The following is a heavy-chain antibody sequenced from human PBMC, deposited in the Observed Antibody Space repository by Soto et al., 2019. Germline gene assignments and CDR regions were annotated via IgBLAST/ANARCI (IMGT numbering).Heavy chain of an antibody. D-gene: IGHD6-13*01. J-gene: IGHJ6*02. CDR1: GFTFSSYG. V-gene: IGHV3-33*01. CDR2: IWYDGSNK. CDR3: ARDGPGRAAAAGNGETTQYGMDV. Sequence: QVQLVESGGGVVQPGRSLRLSCAASGFTFSSYGMHWVRQAPGKGLEWVAVIWYDGSNKYYADSVKGRFTISRDNSKNTLYLQMNSLRAEDTAVYYCARDGPGRAAAAGNGETTQYGMDVWGQGTTVTVSS.